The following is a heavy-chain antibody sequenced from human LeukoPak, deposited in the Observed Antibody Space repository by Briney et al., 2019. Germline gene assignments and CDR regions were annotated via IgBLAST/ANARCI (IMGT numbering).Heavy chain of an antibody. J-gene: IGHJ4*02. CDR2: VKEDGSQK. CDR1: GFTFSRYW. V-gene: IGHV3-7*03. CDR3: AREAY. Sequence: GGSLRLSCAASGFTFSRYWTSWVRQAPGKGLEWVASVKEDGSQKNYADTVEGRFTISRDNAKKSLVLQMNSLRVEDTAIYYCAREAYWGPGTLVTVSS.